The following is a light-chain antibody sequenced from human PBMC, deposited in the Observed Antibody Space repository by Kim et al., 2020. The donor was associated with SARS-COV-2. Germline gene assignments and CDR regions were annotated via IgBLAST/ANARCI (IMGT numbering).Light chain of an antibody. Sequence: AAVGNRVTMTCQASQDIGNYLSWSEEKTGRGTSLLIFNAPKLQTGVPSRCSGSRTGTDFTFTISRLQPGDIATHYCQEYEYLPRTFGGGAKVDIK. J-gene: IGKJ4*01. CDR1: QDIGNY. V-gene: IGKV1-33*01. CDR3: QEYEYLPRT. CDR2: NAP.